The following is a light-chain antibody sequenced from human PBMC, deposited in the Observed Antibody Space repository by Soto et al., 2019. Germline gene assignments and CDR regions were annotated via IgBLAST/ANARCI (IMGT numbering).Light chain of an antibody. CDR3: CSYAGSYTLV. Sequence: QSALTQPRSVSGSPGQSVTISCTGTSSDVGGYNFVSWYQHHPGKAPKLMIYDVSNRPSGIPDRFSGSKSGSTASLTISGLQAEDEADYYCCSYAGSYTLVFGGGTKLTVL. V-gene: IGLV2-11*01. CDR1: SSDVGGYNF. J-gene: IGLJ3*02. CDR2: DVS.